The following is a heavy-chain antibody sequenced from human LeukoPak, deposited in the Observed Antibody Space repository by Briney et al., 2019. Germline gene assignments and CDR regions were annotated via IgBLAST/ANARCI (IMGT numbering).Heavy chain of an antibody. Sequence: PGGSLRLSCAASGFTFSSYSMNWVRQAPGKGLEWVSSISSSSSYIYYADSVKGRFTISRDNAKNSLYLQMNSLRAEDTAVYYCARDVGPRVYYDSSGPPRFDPWGQGTLVTVSS. D-gene: IGHD3-22*01. J-gene: IGHJ5*02. CDR1: GFTFSSYS. V-gene: IGHV3-21*01. CDR3: ARDVGPRVYYDSSGPPRFDP. CDR2: ISSSSSYI.